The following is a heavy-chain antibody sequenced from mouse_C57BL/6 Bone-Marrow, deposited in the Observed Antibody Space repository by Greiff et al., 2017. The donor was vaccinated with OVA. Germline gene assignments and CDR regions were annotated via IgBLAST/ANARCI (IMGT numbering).Heavy chain of an antibody. CDR1: GYTFTSYW. D-gene: IGHD1-1*01. CDR3: ASGGSSYLYYFDY. Sequence: QVQLQQSGAELAKPGASVKLSCKASGYTFTSYWMHWVKQRPGQGLEWIGYINPSSGYTKYNQKFKDKSTLTADKSSSTAYMQLSSLTYEDSAVYYCASGGSSYLYYFDYWGQGTTLTVSS. V-gene: IGHV1-7*01. CDR2: INPSSGYT. J-gene: IGHJ2*01.